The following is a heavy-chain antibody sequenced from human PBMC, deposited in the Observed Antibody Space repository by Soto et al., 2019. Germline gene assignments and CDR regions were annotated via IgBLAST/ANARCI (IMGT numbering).Heavy chain of an antibody. V-gene: IGHV1-69*01. CDR2: IIPIFGTA. Sequence: QVQLVQSGAEVKKPGSSVKVSCKASGGTFSSYAISWVRQAPGQGLEWMGGIIPIFGTANYAQKFQGRVTITADESTSTAYMELSSLRSEDTAVYYCARSYDVWSGHMGEFFDYWGQGTLVTVSS. D-gene: IGHD3-3*01. CDR1: GGTFSSYA. CDR3: ARSYDVWSGHMGEFFDY. J-gene: IGHJ4*02.